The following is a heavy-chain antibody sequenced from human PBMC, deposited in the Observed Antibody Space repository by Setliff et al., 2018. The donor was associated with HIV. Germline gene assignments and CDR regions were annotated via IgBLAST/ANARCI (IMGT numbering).Heavy chain of an antibody. CDR2: ISGGGGKT. CDR3: TQDRARSIVALFDS. Sequence: GGSLRLSCAASGFTLSDHAMAWVRQAPGKGLECVSIISGGGGKTYYADSVKGRFTISRDNSNNRLYLQMNSLTAEDTALYYCTQDRARSIVALFDSWGQGTLVTVSS. J-gene: IGHJ5*01. D-gene: IGHD5-12*01. CDR1: GFTLSDHA. V-gene: IGHV3-23*01.